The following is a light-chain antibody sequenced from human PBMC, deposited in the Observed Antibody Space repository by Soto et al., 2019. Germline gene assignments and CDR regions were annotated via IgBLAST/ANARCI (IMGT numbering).Light chain of an antibody. CDR3: ASYTPTNTLV. J-gene: IGLJ3*02. CDR2: DVN. Sequence: QSVLTQPASVSGSPGQSIAISCTGTRSDVGSRDSVSWYQHHPGKAPKLVIYDVNIRPSGVSHRFSGSKSGNASSLTTSGLQAEDEADYSCASYTPTNTLVFGGGTKLTVL. V-gene: IGLV2-14*03. CDR1: RSDVGSRDS.